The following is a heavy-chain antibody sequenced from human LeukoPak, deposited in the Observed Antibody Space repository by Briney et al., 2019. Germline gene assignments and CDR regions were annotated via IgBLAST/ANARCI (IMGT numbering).Heavy chain of an antibody. V-gene: IGHV3-23*01. CDR3: ARDRAYPRDHFDC. Sequence: PGGSLRLSCTASGFSFGSYAMGWVRQAPGKGLEWVSSVSADGVVWYSDSVRGRSTISRDNSKNTASLQMKSLRADDTAVYFCARDRAYPRDHFDCWGQGTLVTVSS. D-gene: IGHD2-15*01. CDR1: GFSFGSYA. CDR2: VSADGVV. J-gene: IGHJ4*02.